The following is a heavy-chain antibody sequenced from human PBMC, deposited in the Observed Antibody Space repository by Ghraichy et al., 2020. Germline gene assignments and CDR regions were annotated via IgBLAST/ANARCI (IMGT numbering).Heavy chain of an antibody. V-gene: IGHV1-2*04. D-gene: IGHD2-2*01. CDR1: GYTFTGYY. CDR3: ARSGVAPVPDAFDI. CDR2: INPNSGGT. Sequence: ASVKVSCKASGYTFTGYYMHWVRQAPGQGLEWMGWINPNSGGTNYAQKFQGWVTMTRDTSISTAYMELSRLRSDDTAVYYCARSGVAPVPDAFDIWGQGTMVTVSS. J-gene: IGHJ3*02.